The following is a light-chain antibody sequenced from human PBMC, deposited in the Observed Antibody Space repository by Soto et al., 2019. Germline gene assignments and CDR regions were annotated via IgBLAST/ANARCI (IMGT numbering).Light chain of an antibody. Sequence: QSVVTQPASVSGSPGQSITISCTGTSFDVDDYNSVSWYQQPPGKAPKLIIYEVNNRPSGVSNRFSGSNSDNTASLTISGLQAEDEADYYCSLYTTSSTPSYVFGTGTKVTV. J-gene: IGLJ1*01. V-gene: IGLV2-14*01. CDR2: EVN. CDR1: SFDVDDYNS. CDR3: SLYTTSSTPSYV.